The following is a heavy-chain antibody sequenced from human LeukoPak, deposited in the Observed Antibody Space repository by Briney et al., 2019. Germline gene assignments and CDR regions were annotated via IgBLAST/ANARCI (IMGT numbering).Heavy chain of an antibody. CDR2: IYPGDSET. CDR3: ARHAPYSGSYYPDY. CDR1: GYSFTSYW. Sequence: GESLKISCRGSGYSFTSYWIGWVCQMPGKGLEWMGIIYPGDSETRYSPSFQGQVTISADKSISTAYLQWSSLKASDTAMYYCARHAPYSGSYYPDYWGQGTLVTVSS. J-gene: IGHJ4*02. D-gene: IGHD1-26*01. V-gene: IGHV5-51*01.